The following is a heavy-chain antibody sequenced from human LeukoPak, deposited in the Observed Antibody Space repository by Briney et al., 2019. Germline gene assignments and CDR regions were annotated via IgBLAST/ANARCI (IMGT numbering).Heavy chain of an antibody. D-gene: IGHD5-12*01. Sequence: SETLSLTCTVSGGSISGYYWGWIRQHPGKGLEWLGHIHYSGSTTYNPSLKSRVTMSTDTPMNQFSLILTSVTAADTGVYYCARLFPSGYGLYDSWGQGTLVTVSS. V-gene: IGHV4-59*08. J-gene: IGHJ4*02. CDR3: ARLFPSGYGLYDS. CDR2: IHYSGST. CDR1: GGSISGYY.